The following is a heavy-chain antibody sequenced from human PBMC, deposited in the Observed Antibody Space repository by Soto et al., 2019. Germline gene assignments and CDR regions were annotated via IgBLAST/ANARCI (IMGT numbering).Heavy chain of an antibody. CDR3: PKGSRGHCTVVTSYPFDY. J-gene: IGHJ4*01. V-gene: IGHV3-23*01. Sequence: GGSLRLSCAASGFTFSTYAMNWVRQAPGKRLEWVSSITGGGTDTYYADSVKGRFTISRDNSKNTLYLQMSSLRAEDTAVYYCPKGSRGHCTVVTSYPFDYGGQGALVTVP. CDR1: GFTFSTYA. CDR2: ITGGGTDT. D-gene: IGHD3-10*01.